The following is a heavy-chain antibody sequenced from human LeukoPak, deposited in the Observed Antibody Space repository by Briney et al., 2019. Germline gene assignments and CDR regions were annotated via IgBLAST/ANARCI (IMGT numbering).Heavy chain of an antibody. J-gene: IGHJ6*02. CDR2: IYYSGST. V-gene: IGHV4-31*03. CDR3: TRDKRDSGYDSPAYYYGMDV. Sequence: SETLSLTCTVSGGSISSGGYYWSWVRQHPGKGLEWIGYIYYSGSTSYNPSLKSRVTISVDTSKNQFSLRLSSVTAADTAVYYCTRDKRDSGYDSPAYYYGMDVWGQGTTVTVSS. CDR1: GGSISSGGYY. D-gene: IGHD5-12*01.